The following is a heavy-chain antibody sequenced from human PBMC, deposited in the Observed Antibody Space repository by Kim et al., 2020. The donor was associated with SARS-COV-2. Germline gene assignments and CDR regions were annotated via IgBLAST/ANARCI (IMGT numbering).Heavy chain of an antibody. Sequence: SETLSLTCAVFGGSISSGDFYWGWIRQPPGKGLEWIGNIDYTGTTYYSPSLKSRVSMSVDSSKNPFSLRLTSLTAADTAVYYCARPYRRRGGGAWFDPWGQGTLVTVSS. V-gene: IGHV4-39*01. CDR3: ARPYRRRGGGAWFDP. CDR2: IDYTGTT. D-gene: IGHD4-4*01. CDR1: GGSISSGDFY. J-gene: IGHJ5*02.